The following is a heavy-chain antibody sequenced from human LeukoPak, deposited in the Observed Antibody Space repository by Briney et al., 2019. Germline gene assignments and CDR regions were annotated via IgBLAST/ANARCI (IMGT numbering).Heavy chain of an antibody. CDR3: ARGRVATTCFDY. J-gene: IGHJ4*02. CDR2: IYYSGST. V-gene: IGHV4-59*01. CDR1: GGSISSYY. D-gene: IGHD5-12*01. Sequence: SSETLSLTCTVSGGSISSYYWSWLRQPPGKGLEWIGYIYYSGSTNYNPSLKSRVIISVDTSKNQFSLKLSSVTAADTAVYFCARGRVATTCFDYWGQGTLVTVSS.